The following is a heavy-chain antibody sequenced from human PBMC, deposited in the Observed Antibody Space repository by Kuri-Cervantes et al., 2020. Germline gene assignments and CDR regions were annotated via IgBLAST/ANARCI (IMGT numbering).Heavy chain of an antibody. J-gene: IGHJ2*01. CDR1: GFTVSSNY. CDR3: AKAGSRITIFGVVPRPNWYFDL. V-gene: IGHV3-23*01. Sequence: GESLKISCAASGFTVSSNYMSWVRQAPGKGLEWVSAISGSGGSTYYADSVKGRFTISRDNSKNTLYLQMNSLRAEDTAVYYCAKAGSRITIFGVVPRPNWYFDLWGRGTLVTVSS. CDR2: ISGSGGST. D-gene: IGHD3-3*01.